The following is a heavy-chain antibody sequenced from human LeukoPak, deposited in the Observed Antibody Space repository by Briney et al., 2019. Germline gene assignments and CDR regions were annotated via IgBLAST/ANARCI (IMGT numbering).Heavy chain of an antibody. CDR3: ARDSYYYDSSGYKGVNAFDI. V-gene: IGHV4-39*07. D-gene: IGHD3-22*01. J-gene: IGHJ3*02. Sequence: PSETLSLTCTVSGGSISSSSYYWGWIRQPPGKGLEWIGSIYYSGSTYYNPSLKSRVTISVDTSKNQFSLKLSSVTAADTAVYYCARDSYYYDSSGYKGVNAFDIWGQGTMVTVSS. CDR1: GGSISSSSYY. CDR2: IYYSGST.